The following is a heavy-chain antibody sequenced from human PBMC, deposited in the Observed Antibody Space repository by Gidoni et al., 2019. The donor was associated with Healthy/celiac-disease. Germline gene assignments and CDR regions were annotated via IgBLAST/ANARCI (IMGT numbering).Heavy chain of an antibody. Sequence: QLPLVQSGAEVMKPGSSVNVSCQASGVTFSSYAISWVRQAPGQGLEWMRGIIPIFGTANDAQKFQGRVTITADESTSTAYMELSSLRSEDTAVYYCASGFFDWLGLGDYWGQGTLVTVSS. CDR2: IIPIFGTA. V-gene: IGHV1-69*01. CDR3: ASGFFDWLGLGDY. CDR1: GVTFSSYA. D-gene: IGHD3-9*01. J-gene: IGHJ4*02.